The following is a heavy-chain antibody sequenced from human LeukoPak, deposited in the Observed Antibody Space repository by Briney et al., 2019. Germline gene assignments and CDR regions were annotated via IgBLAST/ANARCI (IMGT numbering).Heavy chain of an antibody. Sequence: ASVKVSCKVSGYTLTELSMHWVRQAPGKGLERMGGFDPEDGETIYAQKFQGRVTMTEDTSTDTAYMELSSLRSEDTAVYYCATERPSPYSSPFDYWGQGTLVTVSS. CDR2: FDPEDGET. V-gene: IGHV1-24*01. CDR1: GYTLTELS. CDR3: ATERPSPYSSPFDY. J-gene: IGHJ4*02. D-gene: IGHD6-13*01.